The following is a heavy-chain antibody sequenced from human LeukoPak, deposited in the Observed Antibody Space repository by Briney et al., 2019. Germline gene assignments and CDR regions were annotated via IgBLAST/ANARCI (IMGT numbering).Heavy chain of an antibody. Sequence: GGSLRLSCAASGFTFSSYGMHWVRQAPGKGLEWVAVISYDGSNKYYADSVKGRFTISRDNSKNTLYLQMNSLRAEDTAVYYCAKDRAEMATIGGFFDYWGQGTLVTVSS. J-gene: IGHJ4*02. CDR3: AKDRAEMATIGGFFDY. D-gene: IGHD5-24*01. CDR2: ISYDGSNK. CDR1: GFTFSSYG. V-gene: IGHV3-30*18.